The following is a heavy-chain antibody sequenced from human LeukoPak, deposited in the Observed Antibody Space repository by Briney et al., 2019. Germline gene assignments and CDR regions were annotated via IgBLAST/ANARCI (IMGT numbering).Heavy chain of an antibody. Sequence: PGGSLRLSCAASGFTFSSYGMHWVRQAPGKGLEWVAFIRYDGSNKYYADSVKGRFTISRDNSKNTLYLQMNSLRAEDTAVYYCAKTQYSGYDYLGDFDYWGQGTLVTVSS. J-gene: IGHJ4*02. CDR2: IRYDGSNK. CDR3: AKTQYSGYDYLGDFDY. CDR1: GFTFSSYG. D-gene: IGHD5-12*01. V-gene: IGHV3-30*02.